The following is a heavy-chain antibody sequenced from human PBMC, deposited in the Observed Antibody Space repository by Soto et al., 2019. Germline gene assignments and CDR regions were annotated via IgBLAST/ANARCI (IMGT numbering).Heavy chain of an antibody. V-gene: IGHV3-23*01. D-gene: IGHD3-9*01. Sequence: PGESLKISCAASGFTFRTFTMNWVRQAPGKGLKWVSGIIGGDGDKFYSDSVKGRFTISRDNSKDMLFLQMSSLRVDDTAVYYCAKDRDPDGIWTFDSWGQGTLVTAPQ. CDR3: AKDRDPDGIWTFDS. CDR1: GFTFRTFT. CDR2: IIGGDGDK. J-gene: IGHJ5*01.